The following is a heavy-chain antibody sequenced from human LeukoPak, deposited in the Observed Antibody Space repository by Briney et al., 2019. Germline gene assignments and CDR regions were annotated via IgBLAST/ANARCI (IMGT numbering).Heavy chain of an antibody. J-gene: IGHJ3*02. Sequence: ASVKVSCKASGYTFTGYYVHWVRQAPGQGLEWMGWMNPKSGGTNYAQKFEARVTMNRDTSISTAYMELSRLRFDDTAVYYCARVSGSHYDAFDIWGQGTMVTVSS. CDR1: GYTFTGYY. CDR3: ARVSGSHYDAFDI. CDR2: MNPKSGGT. V-gene: IGHV1-2*02. D-gene: IGHD1-26*01.